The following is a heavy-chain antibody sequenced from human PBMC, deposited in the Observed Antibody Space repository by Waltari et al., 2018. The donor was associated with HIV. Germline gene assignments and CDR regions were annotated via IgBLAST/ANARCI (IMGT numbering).Heavy chain of an antibody. CDR2: IKSKTHGETT. CDR3: TAVFDI. J-gene: IGHJ3*02. Sequence: EVKLVASGGGLVKRGGFLRLACAASGFTFRNAWMRWVRQAPVKGLEWVGRIKSKTHGETTDYAAPVKGRFTISRDDSKNMLYLQMNSLKTEDTAVYYCTAVFDIWGQGTMVTVSS. V-gene: IGHV3-15*01. CDR1: GFTFRNAW.